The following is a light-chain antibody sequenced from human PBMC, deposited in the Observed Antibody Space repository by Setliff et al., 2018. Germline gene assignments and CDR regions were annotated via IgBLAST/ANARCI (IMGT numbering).Light chain of an antibody. J-gene: IGLJ1*01. Sequence: QSVLAQPASVSGSPGQSITISCTGTNSDVGNYKYVSWYQQVPGKAPKLIIFEVSNRPSGIPNRFSGSKSGNTASLSISGLQAEDGADYYCSSYTTMSTRIFGTGTKVTVL. V-gene: IGLV2-14*01. CDR1: NSDVGNYKY. CDR3: SSYTTMSTRI. CDR2: EVS.